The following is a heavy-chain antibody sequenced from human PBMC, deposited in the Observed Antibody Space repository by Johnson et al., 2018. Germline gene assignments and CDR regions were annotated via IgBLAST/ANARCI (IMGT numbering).Heavy chain of an antibody. Sequence: VQLVQSGGGLVKPGGSLRLSCAASGFTSSSYSMNWVRQAPGKGLEWVSSISSSSSYIYYADSVKGRFTISRDTAKNSLYLQMNSLSAEDTAVYYGARSQAVQHWGQGTLVTVSS. CDR2: ISSSSSYI. CDR3: ARSQAVQH. V-gene: IGHV3-21*01. J-gene: IGHJ1*01. CDR1: GFTSSSYS.